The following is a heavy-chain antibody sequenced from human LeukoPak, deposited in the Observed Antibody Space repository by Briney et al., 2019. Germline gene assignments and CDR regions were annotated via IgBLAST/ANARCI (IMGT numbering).Heavy chain of an antibody. D-gene: IGHD1-1*01. CDR3: ARDRGGTGDFDY. J-gene: IGHJ4*02. CDR2: INAGNGDT. Sequence: ASVKVSCTASGYTFTSYAMHWVRRAPGQRLEWMGWINAGNGDTKYSQKFQGRVTIARDTSASTAYMELSSLRSEDTAVYYCARDRGGTGDFDYWGQGTLVTVSS. V-gene: IGHV1-3*01. CDR1: GYTFTSYA.